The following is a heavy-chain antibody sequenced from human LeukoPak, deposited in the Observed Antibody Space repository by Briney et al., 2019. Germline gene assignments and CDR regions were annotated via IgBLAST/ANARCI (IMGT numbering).Heavy chain of an antibody. D-gene: IGHD3-9*01. CDR3: AKGRYDILTGFYGLIDY. V-gene: IGHV3-23*01. CDR1: GFTFSSYA. CDR2: ISGSGIST. J-gene: IGHJ4*02. Sequence: PGGSLRLSCAASGFTFSSYAMSWVRQAPGKGLEWVSSISGSGISTYYADSVKGRFTISRDNSKNTLFLQMNSLRAEDTAIYYCAKGRYDILTGFYGLIDYWGQGTLVTVSS.